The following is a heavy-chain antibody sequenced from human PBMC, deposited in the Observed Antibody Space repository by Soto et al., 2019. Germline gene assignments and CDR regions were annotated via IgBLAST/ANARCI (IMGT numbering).Heavy chain of an antibody. CDR3: ARGGSSGWPNYFDY. V-gene: IGHV4-34*01. CDR2: INHSGST. J-gene: IGHJ4*02. D-gene: IGHD6-19*01. Sequence: SETLSLTCAVYGGSFGGYYRSWIRQPPGKGLEWMGEINHSGSTNYNPSLKSRVTISVDTSKSQFSLKLSSVTAADTAVYYCARGGSSGWPNYFDYWGQGTLVTISS. CDR1: GGSFGGYY.